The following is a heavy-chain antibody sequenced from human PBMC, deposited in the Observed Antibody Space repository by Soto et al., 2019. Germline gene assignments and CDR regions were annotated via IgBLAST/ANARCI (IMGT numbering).Heavy chain of an antibody. V-gene: IGHV3-66*01. CDR2: IYSGGST. Sequence: PERCLRLSGSAGGFSLSSNYMSWVLQAPGKGLECVSVIYSGGSTYYADSVKGRFTISRDNSKNTLYLQMNSVRAEETAVYYYAREIIAVDAPTYYFDYWGQGTLVTVSS. CDR1: GFSLSSNY. J-gene: IGHJ4*02. D-gene: IGHD6-19*01. CDR3: AREIIAVDAPTYYFDY.